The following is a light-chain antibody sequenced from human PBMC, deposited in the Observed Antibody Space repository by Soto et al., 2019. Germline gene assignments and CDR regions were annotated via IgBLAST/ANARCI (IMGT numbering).Light chain of an antibody. Sequence: VMTQSPATLSVSPGERATLSCRASQSVSSNLAWYQQKPGQAPRLLIYGASTSDTGIPARFSGSGSWTEFTQTISSLQSEDFAVYYCQQYNNWPPWTFGQGTKVEIK. CDR1: QSVSSN. V-gene: IGKV3-15*01. CDR2: GAS. J-gene: IGKJ1*01. CDR3: QQYNNWPPWT.